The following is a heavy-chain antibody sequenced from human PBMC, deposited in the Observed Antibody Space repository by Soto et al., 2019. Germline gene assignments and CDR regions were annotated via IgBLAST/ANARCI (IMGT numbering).Heavy chain of an antibody. CDR2: IWYDGSNK. V-gene: IGHV3-33*01. D-gene: IGHD4-17*01. CDR3: ASSTVVTSGGMDV. Sequence: QVQLVESGGGVVQPGRSLRLSCAASGFTFSSYGMHWVRQAPGKGLEWVAVIWYDGSNKYYADSVKGRFTIARDNSKNTLYLQMHSLRAEDTAVYYCASSTVVTSGGMDVWGQGTTVTVSS. CDR1: GFTFSSYG. J-gene: IGHJ6*02.